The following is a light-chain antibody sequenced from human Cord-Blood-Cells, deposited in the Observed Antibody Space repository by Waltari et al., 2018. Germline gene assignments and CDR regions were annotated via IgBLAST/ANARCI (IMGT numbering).Light chain of an antibody. CDR1: SSDVGGYNY. V-gene: IGLV2-14*01. CDR3: SSYTSSSTWV. J-gene: IGLJ3*02. Sequence: QSALTQPASVSGSPGQSITISCTGTSSDVGGYNYVSWYQQHPGKAPKPMIYDVSNRPSGVSNRFSGSKAGNTASRTISGLQAEDEADYYCSSYTSSSTWVFGGGTKLTVL. CDR2: DVS.